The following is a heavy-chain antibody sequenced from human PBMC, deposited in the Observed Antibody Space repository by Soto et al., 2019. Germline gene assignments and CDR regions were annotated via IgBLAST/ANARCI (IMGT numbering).Heavy chain of an antibody. CDR2: ISAYNGNT. Sequence: GASVKVSCKASGYTFTSYGISWVRQAPGQGLEWMGWISAYNGNTNYAQKLQGRVTMTTDTSTSTAYMELRSLRSDDTAVYYCARDSGRYCSSTSCYVFGFFYAFDIWGQGTMVTVSS. CDR3: ARDSGRYCSSTSCYVFGFFYAFDI. V-gene: IGHV1-18*01. D-gene: IGHD2-2*01. J-gene: IGHJ3*02. CDR1: GYTFTSYG.